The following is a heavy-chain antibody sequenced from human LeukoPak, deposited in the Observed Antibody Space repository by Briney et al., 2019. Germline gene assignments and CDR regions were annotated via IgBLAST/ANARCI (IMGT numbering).Heavy chain of an antibody. CDR2: IRYDGNNK. D-gene: IGHD3-22*01. V-gene: IGHV3-30*02. Sequence: GGSLRLSCAASGFAFSNYGMHWVRQAPGKGLEWVTFIRYDGNNKYYADSVKGRFTISRDNSKNTLYLQMNSLRAEDTAVYYCAKKGYYDGSGYYMYYFDHWGQGTLVTVSS. CDR1: GFAFSNYG. J-gene: IGHJ4*02. CDR3: AKKGYYDGSGYYMYYFDH.